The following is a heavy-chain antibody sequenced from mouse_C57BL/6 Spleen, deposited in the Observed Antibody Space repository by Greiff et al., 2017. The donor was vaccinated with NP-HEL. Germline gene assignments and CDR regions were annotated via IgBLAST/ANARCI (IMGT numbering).Heavy chain of an antibody. J-gene: IGHJ2*01. CDR1: GYTFTDYN. D-gene: IGHD1-1*01. CDR3: VFITTGDYFDY. Sequence: VQLQQSGPELVKPGASVKMSCKASGYTFTDYNMHWVKQSHGKSLEWIGYINPNNGGTSYNQKFKGKATLTVNKSSSTAYMELRSLTSEDSAVYYCVFITTGDYFDYWGQGTTLTVSS. CDR2: INPNNGGT. V-gene: IGHV1-22*01.